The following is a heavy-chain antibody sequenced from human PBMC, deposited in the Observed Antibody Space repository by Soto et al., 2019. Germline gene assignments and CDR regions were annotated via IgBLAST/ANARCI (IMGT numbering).Heavy chain of an antibody. CDR3: AADRSITMVRGVIITDYYYGMDV. CDR1: GYTFTGYY. Sequence: GASVKVSWKASGYTFTGYYMHWVRQAPGQGLEWMGWINPNSGGTNYAQKFQERVTITRDMSTSTAYMELSSLRSEDTAVYYCAADRSITMVRGVIITDYYYGMDVWGQGTTVTVSS. CDR2: INPNSGGT. V-gene: IGHV1-2*02. J-gene: IGHJ6*02. D-gene: IGHD3-10*01.